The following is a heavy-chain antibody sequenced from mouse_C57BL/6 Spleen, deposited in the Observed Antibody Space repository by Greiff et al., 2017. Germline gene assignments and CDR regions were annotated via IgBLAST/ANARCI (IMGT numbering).Heavy chain of an antibody. CDR1: GYTFTDYN. J-gene: IGHJ2*01. V-gene: IGHV1-22*01. CDR3: ARILYYGNFDY. D-gene: IGHD2-1*01. CDR2: INPNNGGT. Sequence: EVQLVESGPELVKPGASVKMSCKASGYTFTDYNMHWVKQSHGKSLEWIGYINPNNGGTSYNQKFKGKATLTVNKSSSTAYMELRSLTSEDSAVYYCARILYYGNFDYWGQGTTLTVSS.